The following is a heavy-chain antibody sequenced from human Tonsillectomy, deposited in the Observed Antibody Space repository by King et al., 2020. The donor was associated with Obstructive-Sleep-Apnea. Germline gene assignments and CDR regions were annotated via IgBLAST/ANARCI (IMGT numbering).Heavy chain of an antibody. CDR3: ARDLNYYALAY. V-gene: IGHV3-30-3*01. CDR1: GFTFSNFA. D-gene: IGHD3-10*01. J-gene: IGHJ4*02. CDR2: ISYDGNNK. Sequence: HVQLVESGGGVVQPGRSLRLSCTASGFTFSNFAIHWVRQAPGKGLEWVAVISYDGNNKYYADSVKGRFSISRDNSKNTLFLQMNSLRPEDTAVYYCARDLNYYALAYWGQGILVTVSS.